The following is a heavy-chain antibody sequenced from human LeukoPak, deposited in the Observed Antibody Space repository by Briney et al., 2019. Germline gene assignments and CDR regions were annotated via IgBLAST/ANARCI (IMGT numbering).Heavy chain of an antibody. J-gene: IGHJ6*03. CDR1: GYTFTSYY. D-gene: IGHD4-17*01. Sequence: ASVKVSCKASGYTFTSYYMHWVRQAPGQGLEWMGWINPNSGGTNYAQKFRGRVTMTRDTSISTAYMELSRLRSDDTAVYYCARDPRATVTTGYKSCYYYMDVWGKGTTVTVSS. V-gene: IGHV1-2*02. CDR3: ARDPRATVTTGYKSCYYYMDV. CDR2: INPNSGGT.